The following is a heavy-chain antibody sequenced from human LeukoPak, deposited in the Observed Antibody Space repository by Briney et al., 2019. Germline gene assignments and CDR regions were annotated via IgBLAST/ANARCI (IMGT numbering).Heavy chain of an antibody. Sequence: PSETLSLTCTVSGGSISSYYWSWVRQPAGKGLEWVGRIYTSGSNNYNPSLESRVTMSVDTSKNHFSLKVTSVTAADTAVYYCARGKLVPGEYYYYYYMDVWGKGTTVTVSS. CDR1: GGSISSYY. CDR3: ARGKLVPGEYYYYYYMDV. CDR2: IYTSGSN. V-gene: IGHV4-4*07. D-gene: IGHD6-6*01. J-gene: IGHJ6*03.